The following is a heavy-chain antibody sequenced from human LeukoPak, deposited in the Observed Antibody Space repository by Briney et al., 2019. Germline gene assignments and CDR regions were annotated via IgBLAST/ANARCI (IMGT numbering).Heavy chain of an antibody. J-gene: IGHJ3*02. Sequence: ASVKVSCKASGYTFNNYAIRWVRQAPGQGLEWMGWISAYNGNTNYAQNFQGRVTMTTDTSTSTAYMEVRSLRSDDTAVYYCARMYSSGWPLDPVDIWGQGTMVTVSS. CDR3: ARMYSSGWPLDPVDI. D-gene: IGHD6-19*01. V-gene: IGHV1-18*01. CDR1: GYTFNNYA. CDR2: ISAYNGNT.